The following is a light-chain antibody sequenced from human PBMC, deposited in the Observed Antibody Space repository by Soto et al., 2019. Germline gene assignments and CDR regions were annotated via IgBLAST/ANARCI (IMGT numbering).Light chain of an antibody. J-gene: IGKJ1*01. Sequence: DIQMTQSASSLSASVGDRVTIPCRASQSVSSYVNWYQHKPGKAPKLLIFTTSSLESGVPSRFSGSGSGTDFTLTISSLQSEDFAVYYCQQYNNWPPWTFGQGTKVEIK. CDR3: QQYNNWPPWT. V-gene: IGKV1-39*01. CDR2: TTS. CDR1: QSVSSY.